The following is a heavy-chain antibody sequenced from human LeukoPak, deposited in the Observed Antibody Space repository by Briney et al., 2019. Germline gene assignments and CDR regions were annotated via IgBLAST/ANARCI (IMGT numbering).Heavy chain of an antibody. J-gene: IGHJ5*02. Sequence: VASVKVSCKASGYTFTSYDINWVRQATGQGLEWMGWMNTNSGNTGYAQKFQGRVTITRNTSISTAYMELSSLRSEDTAVYYCARRLGLPHELRFDPWGQGTLVTVSS. D-gene: IGHD1-26*01. V-gene: IGHV1-8*03. CDR2: MNTNSGNT. CDR1: GYTFTSYD. CDR3: ARRLGLPHELRFDP.